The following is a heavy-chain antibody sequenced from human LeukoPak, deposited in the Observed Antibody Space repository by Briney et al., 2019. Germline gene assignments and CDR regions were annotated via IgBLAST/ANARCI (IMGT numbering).Heavy chain of an antibody. J-gene: IGHJ3*02. Sequence: ASVKVSCKVSGYTLTELSMHWVRQAPGKGLEWMGGFDPEDGETIYAQKFQGRVTMTEDTSTDTAYMELSSLRSEDTAVYYCAIDAKDLRFLEGAFDIWGQGTMVTVSS. CDR1: GYTLTELS. CDR2: FDPEDGET. V-gene: IGHV1-24*01. D-gene: IGHD3-3*01. CDR3: AIDAKDLRFLEGAFDI.